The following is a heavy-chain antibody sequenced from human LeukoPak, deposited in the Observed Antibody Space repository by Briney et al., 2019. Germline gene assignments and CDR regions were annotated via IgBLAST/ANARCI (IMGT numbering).Heavy chain of an antibody. Sequence: PGGSLRLSCAASGFTFSDYWMTWVRQAPGKGPEWVANIKQDGSEKYYVDSVRGRFTISRDNAKNSLFLQMNSLRVEDTAVYYCARRCGSSSRRSPIDYWGQGTLVTVSS. V-gene: IGHV3-7*01. CDR2: IKQDGSEK. CDR1: GFTFSDYW. CDR3: ARRCGSSSRRSPIDY. J-gene: IGHJ4*02. D-gene: IGHD6-6*01.